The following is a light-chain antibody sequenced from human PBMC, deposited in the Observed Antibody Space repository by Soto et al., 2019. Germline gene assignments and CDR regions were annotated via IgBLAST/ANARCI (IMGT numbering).Light chain of an antibody. J-gene: IGKJ5*01. Sequence: IVMTQSPLSLSVTPGEPASISCRSSESLLHSSGNNYLDWYLQKPGQSPHLLIYLGSNRASGVPDRFSGSGSGTDFTLKISRVEAEDVGVYYYMQALQAPTFGQGTRLEIK. V-gene: IGKV2-28*01. CDR1: ESLLHSSGNNY. CDR2: LGS. CDR3: MQALQAPT.